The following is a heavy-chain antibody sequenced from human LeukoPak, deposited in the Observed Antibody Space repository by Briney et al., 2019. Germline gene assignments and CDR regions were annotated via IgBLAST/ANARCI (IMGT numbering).Heavy chain of an antibody. CDR2: ISSSSSYI. CDR3: AKDKQLLKRPEDESAFDI. CDR1: GFTFSSYS. V-gene: IGHV3-21*01. J-gene: IGHJ3*02. D-gene: IGHD6-6*01. Sequence: PGGSLRLSCAASGFTFSSYSMNWVRQAPGKGLEWVSSISSSSSYIYYADSVKGRFTISRDNAKNTLYLQMNSLRAEDTAVYYCAKDKQLLKRPEDESAFDIWGQGTMVTVSS.